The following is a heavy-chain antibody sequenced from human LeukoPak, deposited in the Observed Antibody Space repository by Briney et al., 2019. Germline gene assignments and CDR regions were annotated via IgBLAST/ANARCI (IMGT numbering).Heavy chain of an antibody. V-gene: IGHV3-49*04. CDR3: TRAGYDFWSGYYTGMVGYYFDY. CDR2: IRSKAYGGTT. J-gene: IGHJ4*02. Sequence: GGSLRLSCTASGFTLGDYAMSWVRQAPGKGLEWVGFIRSKAYGGTTEYAASVKGRFTISRDDSKSIAYLQMNSLKTEDTAVYYCTRAGYDFWSGYYTGMVGYYFDYWGQGTLVTVSS. CDR1: GFTLGDYA. D-gene: IGHD3-3*01.